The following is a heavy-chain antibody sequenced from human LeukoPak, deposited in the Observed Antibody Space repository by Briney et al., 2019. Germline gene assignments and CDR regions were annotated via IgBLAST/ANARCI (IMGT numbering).Heavy chain of an antibody. Sequence: GGSLRLSCSASGFTFSTYAMHWLRQAPGQALEYVSAISSNGGSTYYADSVKGRFTISRDNSKHTLYLQMSSLRAEDTAVYYCVKSMVRGESVDYWGQGTLVTVSS. CDR1: GFTFSTYA. D-gene: IGHD3-10*01. CDR2: ISSNGGST. V-gene: IGHV3-64D*06. CDR3: VKSMVRGESVDY. J-gene: IGHJ4*02.